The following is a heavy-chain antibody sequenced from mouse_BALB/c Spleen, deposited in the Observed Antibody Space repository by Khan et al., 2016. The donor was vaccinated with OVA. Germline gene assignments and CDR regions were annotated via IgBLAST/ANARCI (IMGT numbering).Heavy chain of an antibody. CDR2: ISPNSDGS. D-gene: IGHD1-1*01. CDR1: GYTFTSYV. Sequence: VRLQQSGPELVKPGASVKMSCKASGYTFTSYVMHWVKQKPGQGLEWIGYISPNSDGSKYNEKFRGKATLTSDKSSSTAYMELSSLTSEDSAVYYWVRALYYYGSAYEGFAYWGQGTLVTVSA. V-gene: IGHV1S136*01. CDR3: VRALYYYGSAYEGFAY. J-gene: IGHJ3*01.